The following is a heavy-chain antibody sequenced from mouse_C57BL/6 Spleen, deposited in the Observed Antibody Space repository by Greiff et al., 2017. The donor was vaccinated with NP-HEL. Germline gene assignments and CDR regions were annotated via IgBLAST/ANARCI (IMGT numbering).Heavy chain of an antibody. CDR3: ASYYDHEGFAY. CDR2: IDPSDSYT. CDR1: GYTFTSYW. V-gene: IGHV1-50*01. D-gene: IGHD1-1*02. Sequence: VQLQQPGAELVKPGASVKLSCKASGYTFTSYWMQWVKQRPGQGLEWIGEIDPSDSYTNYNQKFKGKATLTVDTSSSTAYMQLSSLTSEDSAVYYCASYYDHEGFAYWGQGTLVTVSA. J-gene: IGHJ3*01.